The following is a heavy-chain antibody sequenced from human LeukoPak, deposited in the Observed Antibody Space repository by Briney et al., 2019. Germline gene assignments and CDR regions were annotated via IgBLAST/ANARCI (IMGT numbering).Heavy chain of an antibody. CDR2: INSDGSST. CDR3: ARDREAYYYGSGTSPDA. CDR1: GFTFSSYW. D-gene: IGHD3-10*01. V-gene: IGHV3-74*01. Sequence: GVSLRLSCAASGFTFSSYWMHWVRQAPGKGLVWVSRINSDGSSTSYADSVKGRFTISRDNAKNTLYLQMNSLRAEDTAVYYCARDREAYYYGSGTSPDAWGQGTLVTVSS. J-gene: IGHJ5*02.